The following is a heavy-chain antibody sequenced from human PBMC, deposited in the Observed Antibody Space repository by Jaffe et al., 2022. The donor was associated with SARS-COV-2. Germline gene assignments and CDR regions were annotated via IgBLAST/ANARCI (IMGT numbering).Heavy chain of an antibody. D-gene: IGHD3-22*01. CDR1: GFTFSSYA. J-gene: IGHJ4*02. CDR3: ARDQDGGYYDSSGLGSFDY. CDR2: ISYDGSNK. Sequence: QVQLVESGGGVVQPGRSLRLSCAASGFTFSSYAMHWVRQAPGKGLEWVAVISYDGSNKYYADSVKGRFTISRDNSKNTLYLQMNSLRAEDTAVYYCARDQDGGYYDSSGLGSFDYWGQGTLVTVSS. V-gene: IGHV3-30-3*01.